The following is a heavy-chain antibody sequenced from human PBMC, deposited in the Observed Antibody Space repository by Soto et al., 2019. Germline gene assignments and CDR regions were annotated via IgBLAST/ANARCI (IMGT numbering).Heavy chain of an antibody. J-gene: IGHJ6*02. CDR1: GDTFTSYG. D-gene: IGHD3-10*01. CDR3: ARGVYYYGSGSYNYYGMDV. V-gene: IGHV1-18*01. CDR2: ISAYNGNT. Sequence: GASVKVSCKASGDTFTSYGISWVRQAPGQGLEWMGWISAYNGNTNYAQKLQGRVTMTTDTSTSTAYIELRSLRSDDTAVYYCARGVYYYGSGSYNYYGMDVWGQGTTVTVSS.